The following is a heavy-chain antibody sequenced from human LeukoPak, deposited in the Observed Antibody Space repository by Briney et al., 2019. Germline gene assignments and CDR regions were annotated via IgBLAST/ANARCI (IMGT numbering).Heavy chain of an antibody. CDR2: ISGSGGST. D-gene: IGHD3-9*01. CDR3: AKDRQSYDILTGYYRPDAFDI. Sequence: GGSLRLSCAASGFTFSSYAMSWVRQAPGKGLEWVSAISGSGGSTYYADSVKGRFTISRDNSKNTLYLQMNSLRAEDTAVYYCAKDRQSYDILTGYYRPDAFDIWGQGTMVTVSS. J-gene: IGHJ3*02. CDR1: GFTFSSYA. V-gene: IGHV3-23*01.